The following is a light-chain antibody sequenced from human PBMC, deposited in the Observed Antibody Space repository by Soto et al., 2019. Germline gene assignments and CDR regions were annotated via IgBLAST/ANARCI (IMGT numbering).Light chain of an antibody. CDR3: QQYSNWPSWK. CDR2: GAS. J-gene: IGKJ1*01. CDR1: QSVSSF. V-gene: IGKV3-15*01. Sequence: EKVMTQSPATLSMSPGERATLSCRAIQSVSSFLAWYQQKPGQAPRLLIYGASTRATGIPARFSGSGSGTEFTLTISSLQSEDFAVYYCQQYSNWPSWKFGQGTKV.